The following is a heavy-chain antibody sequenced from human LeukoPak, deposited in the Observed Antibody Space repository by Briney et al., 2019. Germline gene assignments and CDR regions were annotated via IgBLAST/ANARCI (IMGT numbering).Heavy chain of an antibody. D-gene: IGHD2-15*01. J-gene: IGHJ4*02. Sequence: ASVKVSCKASGYTFTGYYMHWVRQAPGQGLEWMGRINPNSGGTNYAQKFQGRGTMTRDTSISTAYMELSRLRSDDTAVYYCARGLEDGWPFDYWGQGTLVTVSS. V-gene: IGHV1-2*06. CDR3: ARGLEDGWPFDY. CDR2: INPNSGGT. CDR1: GYTFTGYY.